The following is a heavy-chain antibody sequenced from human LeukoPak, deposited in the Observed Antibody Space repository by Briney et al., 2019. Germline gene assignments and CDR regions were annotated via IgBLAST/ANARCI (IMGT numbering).Heavy chain of an antibody. D-gene: IGHD4-17*01. J-gene: IGHJ6*02. V-gene: IGHV3-30*18. CDR3: AKVLPPLRLYGMDV. Sequence: GGSLRLSCAASGFTFSSYGMHWVRQAPGKGLEWVAVISYDGSNKYYADSVKGRFTISRDNSKNTLYLQMNSLRAEDTAGYYCAKVLPPLRLYGMDVWGQGTTVTVSS. CDR1: GFTFSSYG. CDR2: ISYDGSNK.